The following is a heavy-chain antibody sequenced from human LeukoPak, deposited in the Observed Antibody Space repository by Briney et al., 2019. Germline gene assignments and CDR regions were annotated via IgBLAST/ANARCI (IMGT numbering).Heavy chain of an antibody. CDR3: AKEGTLYYSDRIPY. Sequence: GGSLRLSCAASGFTFSSYAMGWVRQAPGKGLEWVSSISGSGGSTYYADSVRGRFTISRDNSKNTLYLQMNSLRAEDTAVYYCAKEGTLYYSDRIPYWGQGTLVTVSS. V-gene: IGHV3-23*01. J-gene: IGHJ4*02. CDR1: GFTFSSYA. D-gene: IGHD3-22*01. CDR2: ISGSGGST.